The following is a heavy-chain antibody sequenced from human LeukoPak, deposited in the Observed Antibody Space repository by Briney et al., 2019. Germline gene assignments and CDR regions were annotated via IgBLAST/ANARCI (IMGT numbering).Heavy chain of an antibody. CDR1: GDSVSSNSAA. CDR2: TYYRSKWYN. V-gene: IGHV6-1*01. Sequence: SQTLPLTCAISGDSVSSNSAAWNWIRHSPSRGLEWLGRTYYRSKWYNEYAILVKSRITINPDTSKNQFSLQLNSVTPEDTAVYYCARQDGPFDCWGQGTLVTVSS. CDR3: ARQDGPFDC. J-gene: IGHJ4*02. D-gene: IGHD2-15*01.